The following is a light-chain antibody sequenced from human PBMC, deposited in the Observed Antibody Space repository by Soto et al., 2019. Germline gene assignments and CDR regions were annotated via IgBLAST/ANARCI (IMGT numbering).Light chain of an antibody. Sequence: DIQMTQSPSSLSASVGDRVTITCRASQSIDNYLNWFQQKPGNPPKLLIYAASILQSGVPSRFSGRESGTDFTLTISSLQPEDFATYYCQQTYNSPETFGQGTKVEI. CDR2: AAS. J-gene: IGKJ1*01. CDR1: QSIDNY. CDR3: QQTYNSPET. V-gene: IGKV1-39*01.